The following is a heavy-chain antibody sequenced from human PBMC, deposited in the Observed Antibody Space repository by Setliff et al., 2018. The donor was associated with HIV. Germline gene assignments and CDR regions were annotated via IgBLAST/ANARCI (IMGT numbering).Heavy chain of an antibody. CDR3: ALRGYYYDSSGYYC. CDR2: IIPFFGAP. J-gene: IGHJ4*02. CDR1: GGTFSNYA. V-gene: IGHV1-69*13. D-gene: IGHD3-22*01. Sequence: ASVKVSCKASGGTFSNYAISWVRQAPGQGLEWMGGIIPFFGAPNYAQNFQGRVTITADESTSTANMELSSLRSEDTAVYFCALRGYYYDSSGYYCWGQGTVVTVSS.